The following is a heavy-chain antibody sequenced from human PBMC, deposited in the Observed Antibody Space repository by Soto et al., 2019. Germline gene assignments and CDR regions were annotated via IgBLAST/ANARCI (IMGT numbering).Heavy chain of an antibody. CDR1: GGSFSGYY. V-gene: IGHV4-34*01. CDR2: INHSGST. D-gene: IGHD2-8*01. J-gene: IGHJ4*02. CDR3: ERGYYNGGPIDY. Sequence: PSETLSLTCAVYGGSFSGYYWTWIRQPPGTGLEWIGEINHSGSTNYNPSLKSRVTISVDTSKNQFSLKLSSVTAADTAVYYCERGYYNGGPIDYWGQGILVT.